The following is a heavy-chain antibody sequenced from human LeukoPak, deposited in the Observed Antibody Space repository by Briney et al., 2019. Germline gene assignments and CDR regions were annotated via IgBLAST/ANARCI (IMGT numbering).Heavy chain of an antibody. D-gene: IGHD4-17*01. CDR1: GFTFSSYE. Sequence: AGGSLRLSCAASGFTFSSYEMNWVRQAPGKGLEWVSYISSSGSTIYYADSVKGRFTISRDNAKNSLYLQMNSLRAEDTAVYYCAKLLNDYGDYVFDSWGQGTLVTVSS. CDR2: ISSSGSTI. J-gene: IGHJ5*01. CDR3: AKLLNDYGDYVFDS. V-gene: IGHV3-48*03.